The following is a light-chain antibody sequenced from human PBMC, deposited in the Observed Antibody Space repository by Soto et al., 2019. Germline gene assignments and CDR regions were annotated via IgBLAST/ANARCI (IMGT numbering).Light chain of an antibody. CDR3: AAWDDSLSGNYV. CDR2: RNN. Sequence: QAVVTQPPSASGTPGQRVTISCSGSSSNIGSNYVYWYQQLPGTAPKLLIYRNNQRPSGVPDRFSGSKSGTSASLAISGLRSEDEADYYCAAWDDSLSGNYVFGTGTKVTVL. V-gene: IGLV1-47*01. J-gene: IGLJ1*01. CDR1: SSNIGSNY.